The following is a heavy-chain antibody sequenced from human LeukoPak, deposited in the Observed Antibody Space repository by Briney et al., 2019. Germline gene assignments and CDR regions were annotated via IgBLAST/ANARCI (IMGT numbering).Heavy chain of an antibody. CDR2: ISWNSGSI. CDR1: GFTFSSYG. Sequence: GGSLRLSCAASGFTFSSYGMHWVRQAPGKGLEWVSGISWNSGSIGYADSVKGRFTISRDNAKNSLYLQMNSLRAEDTALYYCAKSLGGYFDYWGQGTLVTVSS. V-gene: IGHV3-9*01. J-gene: IGHJ4*02. CDR3: AKSLGGYFDY. D-gene: IGHD3-10*01.